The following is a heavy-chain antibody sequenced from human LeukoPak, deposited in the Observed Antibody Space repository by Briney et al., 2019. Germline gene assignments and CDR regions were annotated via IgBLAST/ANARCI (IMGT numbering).Heavy chain of an antibody. Sequence: GGSLRLSCAASGFTFSSYSMNWVRQAPGKGLEWVANINQDGTEKYYVDSVKGRFTISRDNAKNSLYLQMNSLRAEDTAVYYCARGPGYWGQGTLVTVSS. V-gene: IGHV3-7*01. CDR2: INQDGTEK. CDR1: GFTFSSYS. D-gene: IGHD1-1*01. J-gene: IGHJ4*02. CDR3: ARGPGY.